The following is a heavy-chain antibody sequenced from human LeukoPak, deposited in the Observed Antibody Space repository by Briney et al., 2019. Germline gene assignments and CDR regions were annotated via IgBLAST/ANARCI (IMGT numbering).Heavy chain of an antibody. J-gene: IGHJ4*02. V-gene: IGHV3-23*01. Sequence: GGSLRLSCAASGFTFSSYAIACLRQAPGKGLEWFSGISGSGGSTYYADSVKGLFTISRDNSKNTLSLLMNNLRAEDTAVYYCARVRDYGHYPTHFDYWGEGPLLTVS. CDR2: ISGSGGST. CDR1: GFTFSSYA. D-gene: IGHD4-17*01. CDR3: ARVRDYGHYPTHFDY.